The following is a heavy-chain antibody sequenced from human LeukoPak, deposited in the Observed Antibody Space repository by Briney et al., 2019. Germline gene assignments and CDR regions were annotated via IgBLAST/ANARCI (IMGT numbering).Heavy chain of an antibody. Sequence: GGSLRLSCAASGFTFSSSAMSWVRQVPGKGLEWVSGISASGGSTSYADSVRGRFTISRDNSKNTLYVQMNSLRAEDTAVYYCVATRVCGGVLLRPNCLYFENWGQGTLVSVSS. CDR3: VATRVCGGVLLRPNCLYFEN. V-gene: IGHV3-23*01. CDR2: ISASGGST. CDR1: GFTFSSSA. J-gene: IGHJ4*02. D-gene: IGHD3-10*01.